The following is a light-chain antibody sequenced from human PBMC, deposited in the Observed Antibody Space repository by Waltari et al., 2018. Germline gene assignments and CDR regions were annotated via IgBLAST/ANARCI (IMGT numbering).Light chain of an antibody. CDR2: KAS. J-gene: IGKJ2*01. CDR3: QQYSSYPYT. CDR1: QSISGL. V-gene: IGKV1-5*03. Sequence: DIQMTQSPSTLSASIGDRVTITCRASQSISGLLAWYQQKPGKAPKLLIYKASNLESGAPPRFSGSGSGTEFTLTISSLQPDDFATYYCQQYSSYPYTFGQGTKLEIK.